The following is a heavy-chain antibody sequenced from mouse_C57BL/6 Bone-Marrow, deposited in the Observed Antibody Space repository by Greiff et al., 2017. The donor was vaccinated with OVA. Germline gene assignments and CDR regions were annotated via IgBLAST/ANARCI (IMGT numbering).Heavy chain of an antibody. Sequence: QVQLQQPGPELVKPGASVKLSCKASGYTFTSYWMHWVHTRPGQGLEWLGNINPSNGGTNYNEKFKCKATLTVDKSSSTAYMQLSSLTSEDSAVYYCARWLLGYWGQGTTLTVSS. CDR3: ARWLLGY. J-gene: IGHJ2*01. CDR1: GYTFTSYW. V-gene: IGHV1-53*01. CDR2: INPSNGGT. D-gene: IGHD2-3*01.